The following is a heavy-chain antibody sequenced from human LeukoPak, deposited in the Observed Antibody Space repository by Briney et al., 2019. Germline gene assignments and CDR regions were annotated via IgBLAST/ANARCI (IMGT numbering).Heavy chain of an antibody. CDR2: ISSSGGST. CDR1: GFTFSNYA. Sequence: GGSLRLSCAASGFTFSNYAMSWVRQAPGKGLEWVATISSSGGSTYYADSVKGRFTISRDNSKNTLYLQMNGLRSGDTAVYYCARGVDFWGSYRQYYLDFWGQGTLVTVSS. J-gene: IGHJ4*02. V-gene: IGHV3-23*01. D-gene: IGHD3-16*02. CDR3: ARGVDFWGSYRQYYLDF.